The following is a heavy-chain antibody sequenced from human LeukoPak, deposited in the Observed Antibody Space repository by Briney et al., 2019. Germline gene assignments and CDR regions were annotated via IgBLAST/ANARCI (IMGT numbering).Heavy chain of an antibody. J-gene: IGHJ3*02. CDR2: ISYDGSNK. V-gene: IGHV3-30*03. CDR3: ATQRPFDWFGTPVAFDI. Sequence: PGRSLRLSCAASGFTFSSYGMHWVRQAPGKGLEWVAVISYDGSNKYYADSVKGRFTISRDNSKNTLYLQMNSLRGEDTAVYYCATQRPFDWFGTPVAFDIWGQGTMVTVSS. D-gene: IGHD3-9*01. CDR1: GFTFSSYG.